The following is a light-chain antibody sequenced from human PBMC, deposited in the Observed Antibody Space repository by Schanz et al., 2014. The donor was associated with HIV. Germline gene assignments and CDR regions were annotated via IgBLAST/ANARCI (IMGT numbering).Light chain of an antibody. V-gene: IGLV1-40*01. CDR1: TSNIGAGYD. CDR2: GDD. CDR3: AAWGDSLEGWV. Sequence: QSVLTQPPSVSGAPGQRVTISCIGSTSNIGAGYDVHWYQQLPGAAPRLLIYGDDSRPSGVPDRFSGSKSGTSASLAITGLQSADEADYYCAAWGDSLEGWVFGGGTKLTVL. J-gene: IGLJ3*02.